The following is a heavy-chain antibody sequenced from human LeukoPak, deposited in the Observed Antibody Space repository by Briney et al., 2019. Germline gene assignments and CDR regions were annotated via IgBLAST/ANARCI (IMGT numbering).Heavy chain of an antibody. CDR1: GGSISSYY. D-gene: IGHD5-18*01. Sequence: TSETLSLTCTVSGGSISSYYWSWIRQPPGKGLEWIGYIYYSGSTNYNPSPKSRVTISVDTSKNQFSLKLSSVTAADTAVYYCARRRWDSYGYIFDYWGQGTLVTVSS. CDR2: IYYSGST. V-gene: IGHV4-59*08. J-gene: IGHJ4*02. CDR3: ARRRWDSYGYIFDY.